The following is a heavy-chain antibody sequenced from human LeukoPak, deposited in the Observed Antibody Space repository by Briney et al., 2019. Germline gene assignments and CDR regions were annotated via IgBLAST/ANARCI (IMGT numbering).Heavy chain of an antibody. J-gene: IGHJ3*02. V-gene: IGHV3-13*01. CDR3: VRDSGYSYGQAFDI. Sequence: GGSLRLSCAASGFTFSGYDMHWVRQATGKGLEWVSAIGTAGDTYYPGSVKGRFTISRENAKNSLYLQMNSLRAGDTAVYYCVRDSGYSYGQAFDIWGQGTMVTVSS. CDR1: GFTFSGYD. D-gene: IGHD5-18*01. CDR2: IGTAGDT.